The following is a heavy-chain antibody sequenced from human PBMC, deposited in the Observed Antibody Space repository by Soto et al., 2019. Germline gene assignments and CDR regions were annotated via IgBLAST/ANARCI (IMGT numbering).Heavy chain of an antibody. CDR3: ARGRGGWFINQLLNAFDI. J-gene: IGHJ3*02. V-gene: IGHV4-59*01. D-gene: IGHD2-2*01. Sequence: TLSLTCTVSGGSISSYYWSWIRQPPGKGLEWIGYIYYSGSTNYNPSLKSRVTISVDTSKNQFSLKLSSVTAADTAVYYCARGRGGWFINQLLNAFDIWGQGTMVTVSS. CDR1: GGSISSYY. CDR2: IYYSGST.